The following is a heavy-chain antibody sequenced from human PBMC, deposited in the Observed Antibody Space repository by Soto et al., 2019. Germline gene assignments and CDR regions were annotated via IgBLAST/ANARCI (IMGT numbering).Heavy chain of an antibody. CDR2: IRSKPNNYAT. V-gene: IGHV3-73*02. CDR3: TWFPGGSGPD. CDR1: GFTFSGSA. Sequence: EVQLVESGGGLVQPGGSLKLSCAASGFTFSGSAMHWVRQASGKGLEWVGHIRSKPNNYATAYAASVKGRFTISRDDSKNTAYLQMHSLKTEDTDVSYCTWFPGGSGPDWGQGTLVTFSS. D-gene: IGHD3-10*01. J-gene: IGHJ1*01.